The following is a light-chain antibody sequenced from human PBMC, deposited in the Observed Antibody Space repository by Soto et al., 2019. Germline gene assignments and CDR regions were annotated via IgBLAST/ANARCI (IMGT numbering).Light chain of an antibody. J-gene: IGKJ1*01. Sequence: EIVLTQSPGTLSLSPGERATLSCRASQSVSSTYLAWYPQKPGQAPRLLIYGASNRATGVPDRFSGSGSGTDFAINLSRLDPDDPAVYDCLPYGGSRWTVGQGTRV. CDR2: GAS. CDR3: LPYGGSRWT. CDR1: QSVSSTY. V-gene: IGKV3-20*01.